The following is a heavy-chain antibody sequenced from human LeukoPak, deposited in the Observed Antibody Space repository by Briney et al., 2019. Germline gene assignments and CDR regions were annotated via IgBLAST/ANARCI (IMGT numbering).Heavy chain of an antibody. CDR1: GFTFSSYG. J-gene: IGHJ4*02. D-gene: IGHD2-8*01. Sequence: GGSLRLSCAASGFTFSSYGMHWVRQAPGKGLEWVAVIWYDGSNKYYADSVKGRLTISRDNSKNTLYLQMNSLRAEDTAVYYCATGVTNVGGGYWGQGTLVTVSS. CDR3: ATGVTNVGGGY. CDR2: IWYDGSNK. V-gene: IGHV3-33*01.